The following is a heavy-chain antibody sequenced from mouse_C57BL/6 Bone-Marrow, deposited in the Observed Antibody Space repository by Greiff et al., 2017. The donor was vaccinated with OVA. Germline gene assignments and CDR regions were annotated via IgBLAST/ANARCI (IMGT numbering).Heavy chain of an antibody. D-gene: IGHD1-1*01. V-gene: IGHV10-1*01. J-gene: IGHJ1*03. CDR1: GFSFNTYA. Sequence: EVQLVESGGGLVQPKGSLKLSCAASGFSFNTYAMNWVRQAPGKGLEWVARIRSKSNNYATYYADSVKDRFTISRDDSESMLYLQMNNLKTEDTAMYYCVRQYYGSRSYWYFDVWGTGTTVTVSS. CDR3: VRQYYGSRSYWYFDV. CDR2: IRSKSNNYAT.